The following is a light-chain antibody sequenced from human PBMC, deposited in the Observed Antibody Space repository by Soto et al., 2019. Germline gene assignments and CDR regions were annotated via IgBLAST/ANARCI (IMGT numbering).Light chain of an antibody. J-gene: IGLJ3*02. CDR1: SSDVGASNY. Sequence: QSALTQPASVSGSPGQSITISCTGTSSDVGASNYVSWFQQHPGKAPKLMIYEVNNRPSGVSDRFFGSKSGNTASLTISGLQAEDEADYYCSSFTTSSTWVFGGGTKLTVL. CDR3: SSFTTSSTWV. CDR2: EVN. V-gene: IGLV2-14*01.